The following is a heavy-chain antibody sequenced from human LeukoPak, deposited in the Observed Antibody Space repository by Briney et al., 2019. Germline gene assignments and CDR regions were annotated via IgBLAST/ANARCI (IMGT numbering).Heavy chain of an antibody. CDR3: ARALGLYCSTTTCYGGWYFDL. V-gene: IGHV4-4*07. Sequence: PSETLSLTCTISGDSISDYYWSWIRQPAGKGLEWIGRIYTSGSTNYNPSLKSRVTMSVDTSKNQFSLKLSSVTAADTAVYYCARALGLYCSTTTCYGGWYFDLWGRGTLVTVSS. CDR2: IYTSGST. CDR1: GDSISDYY. D-gene: IGHD2-2*01. J-gene: IGHJ2*01.